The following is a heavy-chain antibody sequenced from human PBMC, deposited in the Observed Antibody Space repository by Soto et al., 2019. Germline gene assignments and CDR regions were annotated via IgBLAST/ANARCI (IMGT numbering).Heavy chain of an antibody. D-gene: IGHD3-3*01. J-gene: IGHJ4*02. CDR3: GRSAGSGYYFYFEY. CDR1: GYSFTTYW. V-gene: IGHV5-51*01. Sequence: GESLKISCKGSGYSFTTYWIGWVRHLPGKGLEWMGIIYPGDSATRYSPSFQGQVTISVDKSISTAYLQWSSLKASDTAMYYCGRSAGSGYYFYFEYWGQGTQVTVSS. CDR2: IYPGDSAT.